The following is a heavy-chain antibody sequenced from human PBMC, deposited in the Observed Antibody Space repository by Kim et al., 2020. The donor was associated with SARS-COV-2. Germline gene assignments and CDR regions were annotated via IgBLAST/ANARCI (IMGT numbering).Heavy chain of an antibody. CDR3: ARDSGTAGADDY. CDR2: I. V-gene: IGHV3-48*02. D-gene: IGHD6-13*01. Sequence: IYAADSVKGRFTVSRDNVKNSLYLQMISLGDEDTALYYCARDSGTAGADDYWGQGTLVTVSS. J-gene: IGHJ4*02.